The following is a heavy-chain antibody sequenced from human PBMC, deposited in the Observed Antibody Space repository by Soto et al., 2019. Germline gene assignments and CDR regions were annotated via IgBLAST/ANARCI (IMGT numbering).Heavy chain of an antibody. CDR2: MNPNSGNT. D-gene: IGHD3-10*01. V-gene: IGHV1-8*01. J-gene: IGHJ5*02. CDR3: PRAPDLGSGTYYPGTSAHLWFDP. CDR1: GYTFTSYD. Sequence: QVQLVQSGAEVKKPGASVKVSCKASGYTFTSYDISWVRQATGQGLEWMGWMNPNSGNTGYAQKFQGRVTRTRNTSISTAHIQLXXPRARDTAVYYCPRAPDLGSGTYYPGTSAHLWFDPWGQGTLVTVSS.